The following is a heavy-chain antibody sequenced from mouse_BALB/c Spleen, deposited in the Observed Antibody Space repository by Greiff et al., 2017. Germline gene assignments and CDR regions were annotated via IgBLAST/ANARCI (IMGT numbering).Heavy chain of an antibody. J-gene: IGHJ2*01. CDR3: ARGDGYGLYYFDY. CDR2: ISSGGGNT. CDR1: GFTFSSYT. V-gene: IGHV5-9*03. D-gene: IGHD2-2*01. Sequence: EVQRVESGGGLVKPGGSLKLSCAASGFTFSSYTMSWVRQTPEKRLEWVATISSGGGNTYYPDSVKGRFTISRDNAKNNLYLQMSSLRSEDTALYYCARGDGYGLYYFDYWGQGTTLTVSS.